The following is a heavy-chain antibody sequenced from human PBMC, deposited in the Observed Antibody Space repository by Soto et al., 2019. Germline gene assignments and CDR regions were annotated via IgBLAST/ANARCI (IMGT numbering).Heavy chain of an antibody. V-gene: IGHV1-69*01. J-gene: IGHJ6*02. CDR1: GGTFSSYA. Sequence: QVQLVQSGAEVKKPGSSVKVSCKASGGTFSSYAISWVRQAPGHGLEWMGGIIPISGTANYAQKFQGRVTITADESTRTAYMELSSLRSEDTDVYYCARSQGSSTSLEIYYYYYYGMDVWGQGTTVTVSS. CDR2: IIPISGTA. D-gene: IGHD2-2*01. CDR3: ARSQGSSTSLEIYYYYYYGMDV.